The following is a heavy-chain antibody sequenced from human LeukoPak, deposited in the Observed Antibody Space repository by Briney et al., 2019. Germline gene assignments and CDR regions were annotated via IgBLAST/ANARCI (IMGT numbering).Heavy chain of an antibody. Sequence: GGSLRLSCAASGFTFSSYWMSWVRQAPGKGLEWVANIKQDGSEKYYVDSVKGRFTISRDNAKNSLYLQMNSLRAEDTAVYYCARDRRYAVAGKYYFDYWAQETLVTVSS. V-gene: IGHV3-7*01. J-gene: IGHJ4*02. CDR1: GFTFSSYW. D-gene: IGHD6-19*01. CDR3: ARDRRYAVAGKYYFDY. CDR2: IKQDGSEK.